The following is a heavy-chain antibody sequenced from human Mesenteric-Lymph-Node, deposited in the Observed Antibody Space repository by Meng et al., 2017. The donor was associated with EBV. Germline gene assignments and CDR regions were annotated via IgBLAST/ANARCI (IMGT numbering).Heavy chain of an antibody. D-gene: IGHD2-2*02. J-gene: IGHJ4*02. V-gene: IGHV3-30*03. Sequence: QVQLVESGGGLVKPGGSLRLSCAASGFTFSTYGMHWVRQAPGKGLEWVAVISNDGSNKYYVDSVKGRFTISRDDSKNALYLQMNSLRAEDTAVYYCARVAAIPFDYWGQGTLVTVSS. CDR2: ISNDGSNK. CDR3: ARVAAIPFDY. CDR1: GFTFSTYG.